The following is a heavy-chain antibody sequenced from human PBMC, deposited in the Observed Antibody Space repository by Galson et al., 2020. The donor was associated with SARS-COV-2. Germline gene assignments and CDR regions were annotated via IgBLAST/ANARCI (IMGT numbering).Heavy chain of an antibody. CDR3: AKGFYDSSAHGMDV. J-gene: IGHJ6*02. Sequence: LSLTCAASGFTFSSYAMSWVRQAPGKGLEWVSAISGSGGSTYYADSVKGRFTISRDNSKNTLYLQMNSLRAEDTAVYYCAKGFYDSSAHGMDVWGQGTTVTVSS. CDR1: GFTFSSYA. V-gene: IGHV3-23*01. CDR2: ISGSGGST. D-gene: IGHD3-22*01.